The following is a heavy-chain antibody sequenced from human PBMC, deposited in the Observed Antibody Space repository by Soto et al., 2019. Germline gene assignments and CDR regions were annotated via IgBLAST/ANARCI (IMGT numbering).Heavy chain of an antibody. D-gene: IGHD2-15*01. CDR1: GVSISSGGYY. J-gene: IGHJ3*02. CDR2: IYYSGST. Sequence: PSETLSLTCTVSGVSISSGGYYWSWIRQHPGKGLEWIGYIYYSGSTYYNPSLKSRVTISVDTSKNQFSLKLSSVTAADTAVYYCAREVVVAATFAFDIWGQGTMVTVSS. V-gene: IGHV4-31*03. CDR3: AREVVVAATFAFDI.